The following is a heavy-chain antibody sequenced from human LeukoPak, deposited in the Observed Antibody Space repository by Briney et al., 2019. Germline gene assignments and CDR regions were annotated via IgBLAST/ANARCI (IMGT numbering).Heavy chain of an antibody. D-gene: IGHD6-19*01. CDR1: GFTVSSNY. V-gene: IGHV3-53*01. CDR3: ARDYRYSSGD. CDR2: IYSGGST. J-gene: IGHJ4*02. Sequence: GGSLRLSCAASGFTVSSNYMSWVRQALGKGLEWVSVIYSGGSTYYADSVKGRFTISRDNSKNTLYLQMNSLRAEDTAVYYCARDYRYSSGDWGQGTLVTVSS.